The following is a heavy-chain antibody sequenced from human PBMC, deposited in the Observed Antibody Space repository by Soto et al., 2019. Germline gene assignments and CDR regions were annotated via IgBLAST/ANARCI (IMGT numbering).Heavy chain of an antibody. D-gene: IGHD3-22*01. CDR1: GFTFVDYA. CDR2: IRSKAYGGTT. CDR3: TRASPYYYDSSGYFDY. Sequence: PGGSLRLSCTASGFTFVDYAMSWFLQAPGKGLEWVGFIRSKAYGGTTEYAASVKGRFTISRDDSKSIAYLQMNSLKTEDTAVYYCTRASPYYYDSSGYFDYWGQGTLVTVSS. J-gene: IGHJ4*02. V-gene: IGHV3-49*03.